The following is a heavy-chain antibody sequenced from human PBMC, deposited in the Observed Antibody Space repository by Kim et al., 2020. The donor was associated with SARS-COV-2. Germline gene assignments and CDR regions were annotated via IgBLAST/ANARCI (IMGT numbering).Heavy chain of an antibody. CDR1: GYTFTSYG. CDR3: ARRRDYVWGSYRYTDFDY. V-gene: IGHV1-18*01. Sequence: ASVKVSCKASGYTFTSYGISWVRQAPGQGLEWMGWISAYNGNTNYAQKLQGRVTMTTDTSTSTAYMELRSLRSDDTAVYYCARRRDYVWGSYRYTDFDYWGQGTLVTVSS. J-gene: IGHJ4*02. D-gene: IGHD3-16*02. CDR2: ISAYNGNT.